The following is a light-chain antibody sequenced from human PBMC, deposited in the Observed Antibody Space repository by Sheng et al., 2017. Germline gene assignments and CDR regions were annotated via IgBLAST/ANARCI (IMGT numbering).Light chain of an antibody. CDR3: QQYNSYPT. V-gene: IGKV3-20*01. CDR2: GTS. J-gene: IGKJ1*01. Sequence: ELVLTQSPGTLPLSPGERATLSCRASQTVTSNYLAWYQQRPGQAPRLLIYGTSSRATGIPDRFSGSGSGTDFTLTISSLQPDDFATYYCQQYNSYPTFGQGTKVEI. CDR1: QTVTSNY.